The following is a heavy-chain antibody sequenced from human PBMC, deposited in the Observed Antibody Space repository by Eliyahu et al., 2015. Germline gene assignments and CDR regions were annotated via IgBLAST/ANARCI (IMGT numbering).Heavy chain of an antibody. CDR2: ISSSSSYI. D-gene: IGHD6-25*01. CDR1: GXXFSKYT. Sequence: EVQVVESGGGLVKPGGSXXLXXVAXGXXFSKYTMNWVRQAPGKGLEWVSSISSSSSYIYYAESVKGRFAISRDNARNSVYLQMNSLRAEDTAVYYCANLPSIGEAIEYWGQGTLVTVSS. J-gene: IGHJ4*02. V-gene: IGHV3-21*01. CDR3: ANLPSIGEAIEY.